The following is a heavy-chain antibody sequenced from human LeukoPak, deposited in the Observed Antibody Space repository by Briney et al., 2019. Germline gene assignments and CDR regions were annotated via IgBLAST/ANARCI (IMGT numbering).Heavy chain of an antibody. V-gene: IGHV1-2*02. D-gene: IGHD4-11*01. Sequence: ASVKVSCKTSGYTFTDYYIHRVRQAPGQGLEWMGWINPNSGETNSAQKFQGRVTMTGDTSISTAYMELRRVTSDDTAVYYCARDRDYSNIERGFDYWGQGTLVTVSS. CDR3: ARDRDYSNIERGFDY. J-gene: IGHJ4*02. CDR1: GYTFTDYY. CDR2: INPNSGET.